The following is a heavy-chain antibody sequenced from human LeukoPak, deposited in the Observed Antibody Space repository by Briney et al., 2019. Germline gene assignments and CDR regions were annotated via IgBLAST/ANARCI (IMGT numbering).Heavy chain of an antibody. CDR3: ARKGAYFDL. J-gene: IGHJ2*01. CDR2: INHSGST. CDR1: GGSFSGYY. Sequence: SETLSLTCAVYGGSFSGYYWSWIRQPPGKGLEWIGEINHSGSTNYNPSLKSRVTISVDTSKNQFSLKLSSVTAADTAVYYCARKGAYFDLWGRGTLVTVSS. D-gene: IGHD1-26*01. V-gene: IGHV4-34*01.